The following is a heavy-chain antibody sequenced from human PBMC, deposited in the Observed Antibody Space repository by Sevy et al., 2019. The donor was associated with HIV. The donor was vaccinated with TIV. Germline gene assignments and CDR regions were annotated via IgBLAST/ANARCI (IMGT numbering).Heavy chain of an antibody. V-gene: IGHV3-15*01. CDR2: IKSEFDGGAI. CDR1: GFTFSRAW. Sequence: GGSLRLSCTASGFTFSRAWMSWVRQAPGKGLEWVGRIKSEFDGGAIDYAAPVKGRFSISSEDSKNTVYLQMNSLKTEDTAVYYCITDPAYRGYDEEVINYYFYGMDVWGQGTTVTVSS. J-gene: IGHJ6*02. CDR3: ITDPAYRGYDEEVINYYFYGMDV. D-gene: IGHD5-12*01.